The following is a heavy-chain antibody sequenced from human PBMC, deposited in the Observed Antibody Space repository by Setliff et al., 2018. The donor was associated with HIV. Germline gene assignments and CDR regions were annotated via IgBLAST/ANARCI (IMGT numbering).Heavy chain of an antibody. D-gene: IGHD2-2*01. V-gene: IGHV4-39*01. CDR3: ARRPPRYCSSSSCYRDWFDP. CDR2: FHYSGST. J-gene: IGHJ5*02. CDR1: GGSISSTTYY. Sequence: LSLTCTVSGGSISSTTYYWGWIRQPPGKGLEWIGSFHYSGSTSYNPSLKSRVAISVDTSKNQFSLKLSSVTAADTAVYYCARRPPRYCSSSSCYRDWFDPWGQGTQVTVSS.